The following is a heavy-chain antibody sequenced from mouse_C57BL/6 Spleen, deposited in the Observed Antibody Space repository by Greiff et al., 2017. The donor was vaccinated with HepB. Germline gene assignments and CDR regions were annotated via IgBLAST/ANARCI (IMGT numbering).Heavy chain of an antibody. CDR2: IDPSDSYT. Sequence: VQLQQSGAELVMPGASVKLSCKASGYTFTSYWMHWVKQRPGQGLEWIGEIDPSDSYTNYNQKFKGKSTLTVDKSSSTAYMQLSSLTSEDSAVYYCARREMDYWGQGTSVTVSS. CDR3: ARREMDY. V-gene: IGHV1-69*01. CDR1: GYTFTSYW. J-gene: IGHJ4*01.